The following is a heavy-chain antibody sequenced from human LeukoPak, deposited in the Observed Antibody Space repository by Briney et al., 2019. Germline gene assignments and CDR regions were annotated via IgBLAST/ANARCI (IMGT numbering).Heavy chain of an antibody. V-gene: IGHV3-30*04. CDR3: ARDEGSGSYFEFDY. Sequence: PGGSLRLSCAASGFTFSSYAMHWVRQAPGKGLEWVAVISYDGSNKYYADSVKGRFTISRDNSKNTLYLQMNSLRAEDTAVYYCARDEGSGSYFEFDYWGQGTLVTVS. CDR2: ISYDGSNK. D-gene: IGHD1-26*01. CDR1: GFTFSSYA. J-gene: IGHJ4*02.